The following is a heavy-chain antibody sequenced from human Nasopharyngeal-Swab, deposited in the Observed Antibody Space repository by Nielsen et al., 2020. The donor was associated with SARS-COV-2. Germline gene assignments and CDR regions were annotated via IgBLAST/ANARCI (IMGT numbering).Heavy chain of an antibody. V-gene: IGHV3-21*01. CDR2: ITTSSSHV. CDR3: ARRGGNGWNFEY. Sequence: GESLKISCVASGFTFSNYDMTWVRQAPGKGLEWVSSITTSSSHVFYADSVKGRFTISRDNAKKSLDLQMNSLRGEDTAVYYCARRGGNGWNFEYWGQGTLVTVSS. D-gene: IGHD4-23*01. CDR1: GFTFSNYD. J-gene: IGHJ4*02.